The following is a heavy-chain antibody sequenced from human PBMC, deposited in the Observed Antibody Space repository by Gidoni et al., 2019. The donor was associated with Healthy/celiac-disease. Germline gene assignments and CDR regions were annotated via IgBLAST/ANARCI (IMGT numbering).Heavy chain of an antibody. CDR3: ARWLGSPESTYYYDSSGYYSTIDWYFDL. CDR1: GGSISSYY. CDR2: IYYSGST. V-gene: IGHV4-59*01. D-gene: IGHD3-22*01. J-gene: IGHJ2*01. Sequence: QVQLQESGPGLVKPSETLSLTCTVSGGSISSYYWSWIRQPPGKGLEWIGYIYYSGSTNYNPSLKSRVTISVDTSKNQFSLKLSSVTAADTAVYYCARWLGSPESTYYYDSSGYYSTIDWYFDLWGRGTLVTVSS.